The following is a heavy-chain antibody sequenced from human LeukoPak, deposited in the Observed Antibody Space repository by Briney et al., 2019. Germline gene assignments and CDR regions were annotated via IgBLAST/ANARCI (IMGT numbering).Heavy chain of an antibody. CDR1: GASISSGGYY. CDR3: ARHRGPHVGRME. D-gene: IGHD3-3*01. V-gene: IGHV4-30-2*01. Sequence: SETLSLTCTVSGASISSGGYYRSWIRQPPVKGLGWIVYIYPSGSTYYNPSLKSRVTISVDRSKTQFSPKLSSVTAADTAVYYCARHRGPHVGRMEWGQGTLVTVSS. CDR2: IYPSGST. J-gene: IGHJ4*02.